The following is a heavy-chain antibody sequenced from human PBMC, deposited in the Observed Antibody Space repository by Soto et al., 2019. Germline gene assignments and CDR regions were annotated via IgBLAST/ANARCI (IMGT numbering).Heavy chain of an antibody. Sequence: VQLVQSGAEVKKPGASVKVSCKASGITFSTYAIHWVRQAPGQSVEWMGWINPGNGNTRYSQNFQDRVTLTTDTPATTAYTDLSSLRSEDTSIYYCARAISSYVTWGQGTLVTVAS. CDR3: ARAISSYVT. CDR2: INPGNGNT. J-gene: IGHJ5*02. D-gene: IGHD2-2*01. V-gene: IGHV1-3*01. CDR1: GITFSTYA.